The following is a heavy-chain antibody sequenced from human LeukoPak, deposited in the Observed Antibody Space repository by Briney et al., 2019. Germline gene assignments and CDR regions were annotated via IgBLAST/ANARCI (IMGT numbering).Heavy chain of an antibody. J-gene: IGHJ4*02. Sequence: ASVTVSFTAAGYTFTICGISWVRQAPGQGLEWMGWISAYNGNTNYAQKLQGRVTMTTDTSTSTAYMELRSLRSDDTAVYYCAREALDSSGWPNWGQGTLVTVSS. CDR2: ISAYNGNT. D-gene: IGHD6-19*01. CDR1: GYTFTICG. CDR3: AREALDSSGWPN. V-gene: IGHV1-18*01.